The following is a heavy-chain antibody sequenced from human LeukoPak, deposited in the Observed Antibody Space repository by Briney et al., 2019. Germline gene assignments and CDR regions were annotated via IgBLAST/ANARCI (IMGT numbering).Heavy chain of an antibody. V-gene: IGHV1-69*13. CDR2: IIPIFGTA. J-gene: IGHJ5*02. D-gene: IGHD6-13*01. Sequence: GASVKVSCKASGGTFSSYAISWVRQAPGQGLEWMGGIIPIFGTANYAQKFQGRVTITADESTSTAYMELSSLRSEDTAVYYCARDLGSSSWYNWFDPWGQGTLVTVSS. CDR1: GGTFSSYA. CDR3: ARDLGSSSWYNWFDP.